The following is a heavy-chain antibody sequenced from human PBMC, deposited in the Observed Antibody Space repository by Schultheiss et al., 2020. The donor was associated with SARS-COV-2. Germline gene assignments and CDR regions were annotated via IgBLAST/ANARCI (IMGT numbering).Heavy chain of an antibody. Sequence: SETLSLTCTVSGDSIISSSYYWGWIRQPPGKGLECIASVEYTGTTYYNPSLKSRVTMSVDTSRNQFSLKLSSVTAADTAVYYCARHSHCGGDCLPPYFDYWGQGTLVTVSS. CDR3: ARHSHCGGDCLPPYFDY. V-gene: IGHV4-39*07. J-gene: IGHJ4*02. CDR2: VEYTGTT. CDR1: GDSIISSSYY. D-gene: IGHD2-21*01.